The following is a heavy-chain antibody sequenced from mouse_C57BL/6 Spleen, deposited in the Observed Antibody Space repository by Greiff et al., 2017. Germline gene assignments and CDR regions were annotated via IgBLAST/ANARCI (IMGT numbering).Heavy chain of an antibody. J-gene: IGHJ2*01. CDR1: GYTFTSYG. CDR3: ARKDGKGGFDY. V-gene: IGHV1-81*01. CDR2: IYPRSGNT. Sequence: VQLMESGAELARPGASVKLSCKASGYTFTSYGISWVKQRTGQGLEWIGEIYPRSGNTYYNEKFKGKATLTADKSSSTAYMELRSLTSEDSAVYFCARKDGKGGFDYWGQGTTLTVSS. D-gene: IGHD2-1*01.